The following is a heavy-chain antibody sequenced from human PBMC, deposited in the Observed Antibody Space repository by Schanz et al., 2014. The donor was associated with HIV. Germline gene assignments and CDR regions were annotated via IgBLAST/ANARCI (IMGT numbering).Heavy chain of an antibody. Sequence: VQLVESGGGLVQPGGSLRLSCAASGFTFSDHYMDWVRQAPGKGLEWVAVISFDGSEKYYADSVKGRFTVSRDNSKNRVFLQMNSLSTEDAAVYHCARSQKGTSCCSPLDFWGQGTPVTV. J-gene: IGHJ4*02. CDR2: ISFDGSEK. CDR1: GFTFSDHY. CDR3: ARSQKGTSCCSPLDF. D-gene: IGHD2-2*01. V-gene: IGHV3-30*06.